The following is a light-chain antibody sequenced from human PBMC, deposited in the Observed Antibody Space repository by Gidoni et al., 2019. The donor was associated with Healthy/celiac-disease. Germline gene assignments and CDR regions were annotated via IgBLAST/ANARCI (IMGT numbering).Light chain of an antibody. CDR3: QQYGSSPMYT. V-gene: IGKV3-20*01. J-gene: IGKJ2*01. Sequence: EIALTQSQGTLSLSPGERATLSCRASQSVSSSYLAWYQPKPGQAPRLLIYGASSRATGLPDRFSGSGSGTDFTLTISRLEPEDFAVYYCQQYGSSPMYTFGQGTKLEIK. CDR1: QSVSSSY. CDR2: GAS.